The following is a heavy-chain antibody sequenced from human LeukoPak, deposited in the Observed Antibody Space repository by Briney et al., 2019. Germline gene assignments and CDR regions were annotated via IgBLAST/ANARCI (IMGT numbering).Heavy chain of an antibody. J-gene: IGHJ4*02. V-gene: IGHV3-7*01. CDR1: GFTFSSYW. CDR3: ARGFVLMVSAMGAFDC. D-gene: IGHD2-8*01. Sequence: PGGSLRLSCAASGFTFSSYWMSWVRQAPGKGLEWVANIKQDGSEKYYVDSVKGRFTISRDNAKNSLFLQMNSLRAEDTAVYYCARGFVLMVSAMGAFDCWGQGTLVTVSS. CDR2: IKQDGSEK.